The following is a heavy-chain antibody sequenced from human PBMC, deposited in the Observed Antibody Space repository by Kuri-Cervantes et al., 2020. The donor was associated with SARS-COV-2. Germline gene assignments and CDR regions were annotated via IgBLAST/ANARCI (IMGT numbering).Heavy chain of an antibody. V-gene: IGHV2-26*01. Sequence: SGPTLVKPTETLTLTCTVSGFSPSNARMGVSWIRQPPGKALEWLAHIFSNDEKSYSTSLKSRLTISKDTSKSQVVLTMTNMDPVDTATYYCARIPDIVVVPAAIPWFDPWGQGTLLTVYS. D-gene: IGHD2-2*02. CDR3: ARIPDIVVVPAAIPWFDP. CDR1: GFSPSNARMG. J-gene: IGHJ5*02. CDR2: IFSNDEK.